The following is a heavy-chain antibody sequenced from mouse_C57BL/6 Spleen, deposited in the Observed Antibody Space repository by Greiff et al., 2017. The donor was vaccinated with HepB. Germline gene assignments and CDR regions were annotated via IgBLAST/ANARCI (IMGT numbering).Heavy chain of an antibody. CDR2: IRSKSNNYAT. D-gene: IGHD3-2*02. CDR1: GFSFNTYA. Sequence: EVKLEESGGGLVQPKGSLKLSCAASGFSFNTYAMNWVRQAPGKGLEWVARIRSKSNNYATYYADSVKDRFTISRDDSESMLYLQMNNLKTEDTAMYYCVRHGSSGYFAYWGQGTLVTVSA. V-gene: IGHV10-1*01. J-gene: IGHJ3*01. CDR3: VRHGSSGYFAY.